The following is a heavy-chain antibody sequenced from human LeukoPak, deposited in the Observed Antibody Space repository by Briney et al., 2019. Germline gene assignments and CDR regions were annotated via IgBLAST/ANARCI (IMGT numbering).Heavy chain of an antibody. CDR2: IWYDGTNK. CDR3: AKTASSGWVYFDY. Sequence: GGSLRLSCAASGFSVSTYGMHWVRQAPGEGLEWVAVIWYDGTNKYYADSVKGRFTISRDNSKNTLYLQMNSLRAEDTAVYYCAKTASSGWVYFDYWGQGTLVTVSS. J-gene: IGHJ4*02. V-gene: IGHV3-33*06. CDR1: GFSVSTYG. D-gene: IGHD6-19*01.